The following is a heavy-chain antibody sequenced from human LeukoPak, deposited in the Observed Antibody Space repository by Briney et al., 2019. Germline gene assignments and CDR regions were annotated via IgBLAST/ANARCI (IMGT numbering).Heavy chain of an antibody. CDR2: IYYSGST. V-gene: IGHV4-59*08. CDR3: ASIPDYGDFYFDY. D-gene: IGHD4-17*01. CDR1: GGSISSYY. Sequence: KPSETLSLTCTVSGGSISSYYWSWIRQPPGKGLEWIGYIYYSGSTYYNPSLKSRVTISVDTSKNQFSLKLSSVTAADTAVYYCASIPDYGDFYFDYWGQGTLVTVSS. J-gene: IGHJ4*02.